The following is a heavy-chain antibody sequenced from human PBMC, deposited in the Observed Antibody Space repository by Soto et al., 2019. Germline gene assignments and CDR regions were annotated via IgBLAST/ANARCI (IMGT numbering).Heavy chain of an antibody. CDR3: ARSPNYDFWSGYSRTPDFDY. J-gene: IGHJ4*02. Sequence: GASVEVSCKASGYTLTGCYRRWVRQAPGQGLEWMGWINPNSGGTNYAQKFQGWVTMTRDTSISTAYMELSRLRSDDTAVYYCARSPNYDFWSGYSRTPDFDYWGQGTLVTVSS. CDR1: GYTLTGCY. CDR2: INPNSGGT. V-gene: IGHV1-2*04. D-gene: IGHD3-3*01.